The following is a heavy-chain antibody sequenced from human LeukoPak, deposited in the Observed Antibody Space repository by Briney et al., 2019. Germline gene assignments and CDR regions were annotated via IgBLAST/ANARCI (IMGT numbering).Heavy chain of an antibody. V-gene: IGHV4-59*01. J-gene: IGHJ4*02. CDR2: VHYTGRT. Sequence: SETLSLTCTVSGDSISSSYWSWIRQPPGKRLEWVGYVHYTGRTNYNPSLNNRATISVDTSKNQFSLKLSSVTAADTAVYYCARASRGSTVTEFDCWGQGTLVTVSS. CDR1: GDSISSSY. D-gene: IGHD4-4*01. CDR3: ARASRGSTVTEFDC.